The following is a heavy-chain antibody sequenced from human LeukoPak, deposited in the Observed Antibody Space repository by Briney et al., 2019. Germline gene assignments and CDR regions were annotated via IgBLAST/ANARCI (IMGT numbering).Heavy chain of an antibody. D-gene: IGHD2-8*01. CDR3: ARRWGLYGGYFDF. V-gene: IGHV3-21*01. Sequence: GGSLRLSCAASGFTFSSYSMDWVRQAPGKGLEWVSSISSSSSYIYYADSVKGRFTISRDNAKNSLYLQMNSLRAEDTAVYYCARRWGLYGGYFDFWGQGTLVTVSS. CDR2: ISSSSSYI. J-gene: IGHJ4*02. CDR1: GFTFSSYS.